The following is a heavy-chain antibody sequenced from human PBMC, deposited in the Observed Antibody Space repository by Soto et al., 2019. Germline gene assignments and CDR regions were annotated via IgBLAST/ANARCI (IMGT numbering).Heavy chain of an antibody. V-gene: IGHV2-5*02. D-gene: IGHD1-26*01. Sequence: QITLKESGPTLVKPTQTLTLTCTFSGFSLTTDRVGVGWIRQPPGEALEWLAVIYWDDSKTYRPSLESRLTITKDTSKNQLALTMTNMDSLDTDTYYCAHAYGGRSLYWGQGTLVTVSS. CDR1: GFSLTTDRVG. CDR3: AHAYGGRSLY. CDR2: IYWDDSK. J-gene: IGHJ4*02.